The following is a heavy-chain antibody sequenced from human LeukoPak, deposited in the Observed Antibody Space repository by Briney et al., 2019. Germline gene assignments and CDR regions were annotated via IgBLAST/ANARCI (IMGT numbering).Heavy chain of an antibody. CDR1: GFTFSTFA. Sequence: GGSLRLSCAASGFTFSTFAMIWVRQPPGKGLEWVSSIFPSGGEIHYADSVRGRFTVSRDNSKSILSLQMNSLRAEDTAIYYCATYRQVLLPFESWGQGTLVTVSS. CDR2: IFPSGGEI. D-gene: IGHD5-18*01. CDR3: ATYRQVLLPFES. J-gene: IGHJ4*02. V-gene: IGHV3-23*01.